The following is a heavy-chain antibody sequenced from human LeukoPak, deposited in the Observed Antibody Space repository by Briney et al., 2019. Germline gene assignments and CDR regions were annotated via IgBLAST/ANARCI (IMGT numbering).Heavy chain of an antibody. J-gene: IGHJ4*02. D-gene: IGHD6-13*01. Sequence: ASVKVSCKVSGYTFSELTTHWVRQAPGKGLEWMGGFHPESGETTYAQKFQGRIIMTEDTSANTAYMELSNLRSEDTATYYCVTDQYSTSWYIASTEENDGHFILTLRYWGQGTLLAVSS. CDR2: FHPESGET. CDR3: VTDQYSTSWYIASTEENDGHFILTLRY. CDR1: GYTFSELT. V-gene: IGHV1-24*01.